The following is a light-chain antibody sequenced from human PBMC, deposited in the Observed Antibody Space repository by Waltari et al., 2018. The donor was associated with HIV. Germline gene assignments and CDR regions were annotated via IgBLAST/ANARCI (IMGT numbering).Light chain of an antibody. CDR2: DAS. J-gene: IGKJ2*01. Sequence: DIQMTQSPSSLSASVRDRVTTTCQASQDISNNVNWYQHKPGKAPKLLIYDASKLETGVPSRFSGSGSGTEFTFTISSLQPEDIATYYCQQYDKFPYTFGQGTKLEIK. V-gene: IGKV1-33*01. CDR1: QDISNN. CDR3: QQYDKFPYT.